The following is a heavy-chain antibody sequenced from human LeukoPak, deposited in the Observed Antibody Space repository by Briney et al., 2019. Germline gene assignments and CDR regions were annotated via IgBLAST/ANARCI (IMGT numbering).Heavy chain of an antibody. V-gene: IGHV3-11*04. J-gene: IGHJ4*02. D-gene: IGHD4-23*01. Sequence: PGGFLRLSCAASGFTFSDYYMSWIRQAPGMGLEWISYISRSGITIKYADSVKGRFTISRDNAKNSLYLQMNSLRAEDTAVYYCARDVSPPYGGNSFSFDNWGQGTLVTVSS. CDR3: ARDVSPPYGGNSFSFDN. CDR1: GFTFSDYY. CDR2: ISRSGITI.